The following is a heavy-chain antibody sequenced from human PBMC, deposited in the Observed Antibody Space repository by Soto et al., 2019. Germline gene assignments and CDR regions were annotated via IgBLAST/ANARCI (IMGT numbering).Heavy chain of an antibody. Sequence: EVQLLVSGGGLVQPGRSLTLSCAASGFTFSSYAMSWVRQAPGQGLDWVSAISGSGGTTYYADSVKGRFTISRDNSKNTLFLQMNSLRDEDAAVYYCAKFFVETGSNSGWPWSFHYWGQGTLVTVSS. V-gene: IGHV3-23*01. CDR3: AKFFVETGSNSGWPWSFHY. D-gene: IGHD6-25*01. J-gene: IGHJ4*02. CDR1: GFTFSSYA. CDR2: ISGSGGTT.